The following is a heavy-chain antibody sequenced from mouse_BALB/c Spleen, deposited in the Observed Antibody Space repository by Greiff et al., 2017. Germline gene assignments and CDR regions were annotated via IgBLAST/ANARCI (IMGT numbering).Heavy chain of an antibody. D-gene: IGHD1-2*01. CDR2: IDPSDSET. Sequence: QVQLKQPGAELVRPGASVKLSCKASGYTFTSYWMNWVKQRPGQGLEWIGMIDPSDSETHYNQMFKDKATLTVDKSSSTAYMQLSSLTSEDSAVYYCANDHYYGYGWYFDVWGAGTTVTVSS. V-gene: IGHV1-61*01. CDR3: ANDHYYGYGWYFDV. J-gene: IGHJ1*01. CDR1: GYTFTSYW.